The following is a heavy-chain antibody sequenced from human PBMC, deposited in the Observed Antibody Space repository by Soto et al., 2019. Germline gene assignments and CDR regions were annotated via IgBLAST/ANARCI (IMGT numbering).Heavy chain of an antibody. V-gene: IGHV1-2*04. J-gene: IGHJ4*02. CDR1: GYTFTDYF. CDR2: INPKSGGT. D-gene: IGHD2-21*02. Sequence: QVQLVQPGAEVKKPGASVKVSCKASGYTFTDYFIHWVRQAPGQGLEWMGWINPKSGGTNYAPNFQGWVTMTRDTSTSTAYMDLTWLRFDDTAVHYYARSSRSTAIQDDHWGQGTLVTVSS. CDR3: ARSSRSTAIQDDH.